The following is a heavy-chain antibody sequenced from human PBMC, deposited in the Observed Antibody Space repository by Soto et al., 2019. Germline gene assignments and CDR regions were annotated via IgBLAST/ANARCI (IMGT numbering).Heavy chain of an antibody. Sequence: QVQLQESGPGLVRPSETLSVTCTVPSGSISSYYWNWIRQPPGKGLEWIGYIYYTGSTSYNPSLKSRVTISVDTPKNQFSLKLSSVTAADTAVYHCARGGAGGYFDYWGQGTQVTVSS. D-gene: IGHD3-10*01. CDR2: IYYTGST. CDR3: ARGGAGGYFDY. J-gene: IGHJ4*02. V-gene: IGHV4-59*01. CDR1: SGSISSYY.